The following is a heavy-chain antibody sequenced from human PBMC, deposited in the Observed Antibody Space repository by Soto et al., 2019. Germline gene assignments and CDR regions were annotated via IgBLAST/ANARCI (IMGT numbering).Heavy chain of an antibody. CDR2: IIPIFGTA. CDR1: GCTFSSYA. J-gene: IGHJ6*02. CDR3: ARGGGIAAAEYHYGMDV. D-gene: IGHD6-13*01. V-gene: IGHV1-69*13. Sequence: SVKVSCKASGCTFSSYAISCVRQAPGQVLEWMGGIIPIFGTANYAQKFQGRVTITADESTSTAYMELSSLRSEDTAVYYCARGGGIAAAEYHYGMDVWGQGTTVTVSS.